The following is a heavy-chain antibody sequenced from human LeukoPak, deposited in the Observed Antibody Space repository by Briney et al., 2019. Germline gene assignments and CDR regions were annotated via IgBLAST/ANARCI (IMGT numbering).Heavy chain of an antibody. CDR2: ISAYNGNT. CDR1: GYTFTSYG. Sequence: ASVKVSCKASGYTFTSYGISWVRQAPGQGLEWMGWISAYNGNTNYAQKLQGRVTMTTDTSTSTAYMELRSLRSDDTAVYYCARAEGDYGISDNWFGPWGQGTLVTVSS. CDR3: ARAEGDYGISDNWFGP. J-gene: IGHJ5*02. V-gene: IGHV1-18*01. D-gene: IGHD4-17*01.